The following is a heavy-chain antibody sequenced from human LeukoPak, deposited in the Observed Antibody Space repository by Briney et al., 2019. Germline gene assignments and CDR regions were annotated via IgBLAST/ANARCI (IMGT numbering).Heavy chain of an antibody. Sequence: SETLSLTCTVSGGSISSSSYYWGWIRQPPGKGLEWIGSIYYSGSTNYNPSLKSRVTISVDTSKNQFSLKLSSVTAADTAVYYCARALRSHYFDYWGQGTLVTVSS. D-gene: IGHD4-17*01. CDR2: IYYSGST. CDR3: ARALRSHYFDY. CDR1: GGSISSSSYY. V-gene: IGHV4-39*07. J-gene: IGHJ4*02.